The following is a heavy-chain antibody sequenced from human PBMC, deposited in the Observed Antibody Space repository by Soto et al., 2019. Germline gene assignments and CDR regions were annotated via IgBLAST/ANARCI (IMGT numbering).Heavy chain of an antibody. Sequence: PGGSLRLSCAASGFTFSSYWMHWVRQAPGKGLVWVSRINSDGSSTSYADSVKGRFTISRDNAKNTLYLQMNSLRAEDTAVYYCARGHYSYDFWSGYNYWGQGTLVTVSS. D-gene: IGHD3-3*01. J-gene: IGHJ4*02. CDR2: INSDGSST. V-gene: IGHV3-74*01. CDR1: GFTFSSYW. CDR3: ARGHYSYDFWSGYNY.